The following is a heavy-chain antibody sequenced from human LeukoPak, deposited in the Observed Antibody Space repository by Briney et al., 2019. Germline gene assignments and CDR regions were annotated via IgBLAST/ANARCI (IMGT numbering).Heavy chain of an antibody. V-gene: IGHV4-34*01. CDR1: GGSFSGYY. CDR2: INHSGST. CDR3: ARGYDILTGRDY. J-gene: IGHJ4*02. Sequence: SETLSLTCAVYGGSFSGYYWSWIRQPPGKGLEWIGEINHSGSTNYNPSLESRVTISVDTSKNQFSLKLSSVTAADTAVYYCARGYDILTGRDYWGQGTLVTVSS. D-gene: IGHD3-9*01.